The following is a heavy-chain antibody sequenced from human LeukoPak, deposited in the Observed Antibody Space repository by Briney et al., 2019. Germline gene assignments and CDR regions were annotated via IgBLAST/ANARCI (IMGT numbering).Heavy chain of an antibody. J-gene: IGHJ5*02. CDR1: GFTFSSYA. CDR2: ISGSGGST. CDR3: AKDKEPYQSGWPGWFDP. D-gene: IGHD6-19*01. V-gene: IGHV3-23*01. Sequence: GGSLRLSCAASGFTFSSYAMSWVRQAPGKGLEWVSAISGSGGSTYYADSVKGRFTISRDNSKNTLYLQMNSLRAEDTAVYYCAKDKEPYQSGWPGWFDPWGQGTLVTVSS.